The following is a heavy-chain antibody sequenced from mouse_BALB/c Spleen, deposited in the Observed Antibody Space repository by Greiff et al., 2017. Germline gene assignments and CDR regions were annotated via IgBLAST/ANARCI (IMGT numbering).Heavy chain of an antibody. CDR2: INPSTGYT. Sequence: QVQLQQSGAELAKPGASVKMSCKASGYTFTSYWMHWVKQRPGQGLEWIGYINPSTGYTEYNQKFKDKATLTADKSSSTAYMQLSSLTSEDSAVYYCARGILRYFDYWGQGTTLTVSS. V-gene: IGHV1-7*01. D-gene: IGHD1-1*01. CDR1: GYTFTSYW. J-gene: IGHJ2*01. CDR3: ARGILRYFDY.